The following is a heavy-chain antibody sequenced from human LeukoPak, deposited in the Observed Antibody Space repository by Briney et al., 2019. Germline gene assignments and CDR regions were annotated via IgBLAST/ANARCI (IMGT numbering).Heavy chain of an antibody. CDR3: ARRQGGGDRNWFDP. J-gene: IGHJ5*02. CDR2: ISAYNGNT. D-gene: IGHD2-21*02. V-gene: IGHV1-18*01. CDR1: GYTFTSYG. Sequence: ASVKVSCKASGYTFTSYGISWVRQAPGQGLEWVGWISAYNGNTNYAQKLQGRVTMTTDTSTSTAYMELRSLRSDDTAVYYCARRQGGGDRNWFDPWGQGTLVTVSS.